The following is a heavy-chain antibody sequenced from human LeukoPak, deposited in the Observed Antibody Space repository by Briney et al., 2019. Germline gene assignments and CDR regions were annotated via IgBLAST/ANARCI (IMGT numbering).Heavy chain of an antibody. D-gene: IGHD3-22*01. CDR3: AKDSAQYYYDSSGYNG. CDR1: GFTFDDYA. V-gene: IGHV3-9*01. CDR2: ISWNSGSI. J-gene: IGHJ4*02. Sequence: SLRLSCAAAGFTFDDYAMHWHRQAPGQGLEWVSGISWNSGSIGYADSVKGRFTISRDNAKNSLYLQMNSLRAEDTALYYCAKDSAQYYYDSSGYNGWGQGTLVTVSS.